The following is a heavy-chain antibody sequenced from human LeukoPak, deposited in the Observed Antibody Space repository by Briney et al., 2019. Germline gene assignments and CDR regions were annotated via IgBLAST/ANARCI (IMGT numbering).Heavy chain of an antibody. CDR3: ARGASHDSDDAFDI. Sequence: SETLSLTCTVSGGSINSGNYYWSWIRQPAGKGLEWIGRIYTSGSTNSHPSLRTRVTISVDTSRNQFSLKLSSVTAADTAVYYCARGASHDSDDAFDIWGQGTMVTVSS. J-gene: IGHJ3*02. CDR1: GGSINSGNYY. V-gene: IGHV4-61*02. CDR2: IYTSGST. D-gene: IGHD3-3*01.